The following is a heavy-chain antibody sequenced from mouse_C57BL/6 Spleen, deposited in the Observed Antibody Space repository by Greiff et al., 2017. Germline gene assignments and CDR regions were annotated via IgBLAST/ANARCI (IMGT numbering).Heavy chain of an antibody. CDR3: ARGGNYDYHYYAMDY. Sequence: EVQLQQSGPELVKPGASVKISCKASGYTFTDYYMNWVKQSHGKSLEWIGDINPNNGGTSYNQKFKGKATLTVDKSSSTAYMELRSLTSEDSAVYYCARGGNYDYHYYAMDYWGQGTSVTVSS. CDR2: INPNNGGT. V-gene: IGHV1-26*01. J-gene: IGHJ4*01. D-gene: IGHD2-4*01. CDR1: GYTFTDYY.